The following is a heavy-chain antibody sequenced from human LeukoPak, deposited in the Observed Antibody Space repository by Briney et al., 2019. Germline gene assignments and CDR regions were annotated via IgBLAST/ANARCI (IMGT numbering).Heavy chain of an antibody. D-gene: IGHD4-17*01. J-gene: IGHJ4*02. Sequence: PSETLSLTCAVYGGSFIGYYWSWIRQPPGKGLEWIGEINHSGSTNYNPSLKSRVTISVDTSKNQFSLKLSSVTAADTAVYYCARTPTVTSGDYWGQGTLVTVSS. CDR1: GGSFIGYY. CDR2: INHSGST. V-gene: IGHV4-34*01. CDR3: ARTPTVTSGDY.